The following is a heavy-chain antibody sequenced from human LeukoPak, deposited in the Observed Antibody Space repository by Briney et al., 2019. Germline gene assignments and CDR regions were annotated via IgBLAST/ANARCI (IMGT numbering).Heavy chain of an antibody. Sequence: ASVTVSCKASGGTFSSYAISWVRQAPGQGLEWMGRIIPILGIANYAQKFQGRVTTTADKSTSTAYMELSSLRSEDTAVYYCARVVDDSRSDYFDYWGQGTLVTVSS. V-gene: IGHV1-69*04. CDR2: IIPILGIA. CDR3: ARVVDDSRSDYFDY. D-gene: IGHD3-22*01. J-gene: IGHJ4*02. CDR1: GGTFSSYA.